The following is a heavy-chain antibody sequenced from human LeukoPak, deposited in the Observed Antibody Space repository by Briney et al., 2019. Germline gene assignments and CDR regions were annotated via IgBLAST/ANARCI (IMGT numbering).Heavy chain of an antibody. J-gene: IGHJ1*01. V-gene: IGHV3-74*01. CDR1: GFTFSSYW. CDR2: IKSDGST. Sequence: GGSLSLSCAASGFTFSSYWMHWVRQAPGKGLVWVSRIKSDGSTNYADSVKGRFTISRDNAKNTVSLQMTSLRAEDTGVYFCARAPSEIGGYYPEYFRHWGQGTLVTVSS. D-gene: IGHD3-22*01. CDR3: ARAPSEIGGYYPEYFRH.